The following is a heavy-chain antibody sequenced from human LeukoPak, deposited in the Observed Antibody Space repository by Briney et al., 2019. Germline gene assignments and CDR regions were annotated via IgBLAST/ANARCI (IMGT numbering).Heavy chain of an antibody. CDR3: ARDVPYGGKELDY. V-gene: IGHV1-46*01. J-gene: IGHJ4*02. D-gene: IGHD4-23*01. CDR1: GYTFTSYY. Sequence: ASVKVSCKASGYTFTSYYMHWVRQAPGQGLEWMGIINTSAGSTSYAQKFQGRVTMTRDMSTSTVYMELSSLRSEDTAVYYCARDVPYGGKELDYWGQGTLVTVSS. CDR2: INTSAGST.